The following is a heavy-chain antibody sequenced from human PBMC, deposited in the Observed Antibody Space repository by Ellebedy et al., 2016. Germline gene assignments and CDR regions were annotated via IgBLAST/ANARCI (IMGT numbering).Heavy chain of an antibody. CDR3: ARRTEGGTGFQH. Sequence: GGSLRLSCAAFGFTFSSYWMHWVRQAPGKGLVWVSRINSDGSSTSYADSVKGRFTISRDNAKNTLYLQMNSLRAEDTAVYYCARRTEGGTGFQHWGQGTLVTVSS. CDR1: GFTFSSYW. CDR2: INSDGSST. D-gene: IGHD6-19*01. J-gene: IGHJ1*01. V-gene: IGHV3-74*01.